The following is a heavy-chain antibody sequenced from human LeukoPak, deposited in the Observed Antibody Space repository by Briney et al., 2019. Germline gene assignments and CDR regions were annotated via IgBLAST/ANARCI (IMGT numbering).Heavy chain of an antibody. CDR3: ARDNPTWGY. D-gene: IGHD3-16*01. J-gene: IGHJ4*02. Sequence: GGSLRLSCAASGFTFSNYRMSWVRQAPGKGLEWVASIKQDGSEKDYVDSVRGRFTISRDNAKNSLYLQMNSLRVEDAAVYYCARDNPTWGYWGQGTLVTVSS. V-gene: IGHV3-7*01. CDR1: GFTFSNYR. CDR2: IKQDGSEK.